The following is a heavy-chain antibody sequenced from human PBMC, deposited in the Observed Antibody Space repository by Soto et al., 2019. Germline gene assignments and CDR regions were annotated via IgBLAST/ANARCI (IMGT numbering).Heavy chain of an antibody. Sequence: LTCTVSGGSISSYYWSWIRQPPGKGLEWIGYIYYSGSTNYNPSLKSRVTISVDTSKNQFSLKLSSVTAADTAVYYCARVVPWLVLGGNYYGMDVWGQGTTVTVSS. CDR3: ARVVPWLVLGGNYYGMDV. CDR2: IYYSGST. J-gene: IGHJ6*02. D-gene: IGHD6-19*01. V-gene: IGHV4-59*01. CDR1: GGSISSYY.